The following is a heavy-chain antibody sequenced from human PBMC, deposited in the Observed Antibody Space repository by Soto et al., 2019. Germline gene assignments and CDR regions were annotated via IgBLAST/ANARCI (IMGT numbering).Heavy chain of an antibody. CDR3: AKFWLQQLVRGYFQH. CDR1: RLTFSSYA. D-gene: IGHD6-13*01. CDR2: ITGSGGTT. Sequence: GGSLRLSCAASRLTFSSYAMSWVRQAPGKGLEWVSVITGSGGTTKYADSVKGRFTISRDNSKNTLYLQMNSLRAEDTAVYYCAKFWLQQLVRGYFQHWGQGTLVTVSS. J-gene: IGHJ1*01. V-gene: IGHV3-23*01.